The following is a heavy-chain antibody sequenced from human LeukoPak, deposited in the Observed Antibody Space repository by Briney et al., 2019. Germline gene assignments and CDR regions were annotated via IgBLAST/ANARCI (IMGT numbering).Heavy chain of an antibody. J-gene: IGHJ4*02. V-gene: IGHV3-30*18. D-gene: IGHD3-10*01. Sequence: GGSLRLSCAASGFTFSSYGMHWVRQAPGKGLEWVAVISYDGSNKYYADSVKGRFTISRDNSKNTLYLQMNSLRAEDTAVYYCAKPAVRGVIPRNLYYFDYWGQGTLVTVSS. CDR2: ISYDGSNK. CDR1: GFTFSSYG. CDR3: AKPAVRGVIPRNLYYFDY.